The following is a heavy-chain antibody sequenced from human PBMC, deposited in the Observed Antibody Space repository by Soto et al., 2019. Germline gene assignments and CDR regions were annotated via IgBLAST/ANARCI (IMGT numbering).Heavy chain of an antibody. D-gene: IGHD3-22*01. J-gene: IGHJ2*01. CDR3: ARTSVVITDYWYFDL. CDR1: GGSISSSSYY. V-gene: IGHV4-39*01. CDR2: IYYSGST. Sequence: SETLSLTCTVSGGSISSSSYYWGWIRQPPGKGLEWIGSIYYSGSTYYNPSLKSRVTISVDTSKNQFSLKLSSVTAADTAVYYCARTSVVITDYWYFDLWGRGTLVTVS.